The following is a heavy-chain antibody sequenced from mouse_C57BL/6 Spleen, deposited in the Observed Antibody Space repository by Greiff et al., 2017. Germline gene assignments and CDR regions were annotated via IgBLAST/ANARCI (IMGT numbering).Heavy chain of an antibody. D-gene: IGHD1-2*01. CDR2: IYPGDGDT. CDR1: GYAFSSSW. V-gene: IGHV1-82*01. Sequence: QVQLQQSGPELVKPGASVKISCKASGYAFSSSWMNWVKQRPGKGLEWIGRIYPGDGDTNYNGKFKGKATLTADKSSSTAYMQLSSLTSEDSAVYFCASKVLRPLYAMDYWGQGTSVTVSS. J-gene: IGHJ4*01. CDR3: ASKVLRPLYAMDY.